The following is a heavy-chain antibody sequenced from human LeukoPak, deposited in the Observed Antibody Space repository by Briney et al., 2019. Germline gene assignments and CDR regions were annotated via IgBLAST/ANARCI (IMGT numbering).Heavy chain of an antibody. J-gene: IGHJ4*02. CDR2: INHSGST. Sequence: SETLSLTCAVYGGSFSGYYWSWIRQPPGKGLEWIGEINHSGSTSYNPSLKSRVTISVDTSKNQFSLKLSSVTAADTAVYYCARDGAYFDYWGQGTPVTVSS. CDR1: GGSFSGYY. CDR3: ARDGAYFDY. V-gene: IGHV4-34*01.